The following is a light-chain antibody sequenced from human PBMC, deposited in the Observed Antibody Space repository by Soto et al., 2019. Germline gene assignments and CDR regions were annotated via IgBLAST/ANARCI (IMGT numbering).Light chain of an antibody. CDR1: QSVSTY. J-gene: IGKJ2*03. Sequence: EIVLTQSPVTLYLSPGERATLSCRASQSVSTYLAWYQQKPGQAPRLLIYDASNRATGIPARFSGSGSGTDFTLSITSLEPEDFAVYYCQQRTNRPPGYSFGQGTKLEIK. V-gene: IGKV3-11*01. CDR3: QQRTNRPPGYS. CDR2: DAS.